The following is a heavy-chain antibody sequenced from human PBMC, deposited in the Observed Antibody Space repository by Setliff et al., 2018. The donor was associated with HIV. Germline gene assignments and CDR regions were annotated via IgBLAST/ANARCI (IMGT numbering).Heavy chain of an antibody. D-gene: IGHD2-15*01. CDR2: INNDGSST. V-gene: IGHV3-74*01. J-gene: IGHJ4*01. CDR1: GFTFSSYW. CDR3: AKDGISGGAYPPYYFDY. Sequence: GGSLRLSCAASGFTFSSYWMHWVRQAPGKGLVWVSCINNDGSSTNYADSVKGRLTVSRDNAKNTLYLQMDSLRSEDTAVYYCAKDGISGGAYPPYYFDYWGHGTLVTVSS.